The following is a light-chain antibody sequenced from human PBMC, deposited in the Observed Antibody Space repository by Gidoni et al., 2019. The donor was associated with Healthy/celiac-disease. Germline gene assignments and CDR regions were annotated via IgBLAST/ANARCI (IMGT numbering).Light chain of an antibody. CDR1: QSISSW. CDR2: KAS. Sequence: IPLTQSPSTLSASVGDRVTITCRASQSISSWLAWYQQKPGKAPKLLIYKASSLESGVPSRFSGSGSGTEFTLTSSSLQPDDFATYYCQQYNSDLETFGQXTKVEIK. CDR3: QQYNSDLET. J-gene: IGKJ1*01. V-gene: IGKV1-5*03.